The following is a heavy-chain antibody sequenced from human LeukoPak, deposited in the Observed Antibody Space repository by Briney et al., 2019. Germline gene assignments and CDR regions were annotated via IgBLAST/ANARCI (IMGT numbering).Heavy chain of an antibody. Sequence: SETLSLTCAVYGGSFSGYYWSWIRQPPGKGLEWIGEINHSGSTNYNPSLKSRVTISVDTSKNQFSLKLSSVTAADTAVYYCASGDNYDSSGYYPPFFDYWGQGTLVTVSS. D-gene: IGHD3-22*01. J-gene: IGHJ4*02. CDR1: GGSFSGYY. CDR2: INHSGST. V-gene: IGHV4-34*01. CDR3: ASGDNYDSSGYYPPFFDY.